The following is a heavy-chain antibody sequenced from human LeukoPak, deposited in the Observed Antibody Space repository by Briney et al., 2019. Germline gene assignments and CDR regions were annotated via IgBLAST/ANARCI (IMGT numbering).Heavy chain of an antibody. J-gene: IGHJ4*02. Sequence: PPETLSLTCAVYSGSFSGYYWGSVRQTPGKRLEWIGEINNSGSTNYNPSLKSRVTMSLDRAKNQFSLKLTSVTAADTAVYYCASSRSAYGSSWYPHWGQGTLVTVSS. V-gene: IGHV4-34*01. D-gene: IGHD6-13*01. CDR3: ASSRSAYGSSWYPH. CDR1: SGSFSGYY. CDR2: INNSGST.